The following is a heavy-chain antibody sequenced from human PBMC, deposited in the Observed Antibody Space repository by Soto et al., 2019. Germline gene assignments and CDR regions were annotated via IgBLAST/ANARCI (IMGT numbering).Heavy chain of an antibody. Sequence: KPSETLSLTCTVSGGSISSSSYYWGWIRQPPGKGLEWIGSIYYSGSTYYNPSLKSRVTISVDTSKNQFSLKLSSVTAADTAVYYCASSYYDILTXYYPRFDYWGQGTLVTVSS. CDR2: IYYSGST. CDR1: GGSISSSSYY. CDR3: ASSYYDILTXYYPRFDY. V-gene: IGHV4-39*01. J-gene: IGHJ4*02. D-gene: IGHD3-9*01.